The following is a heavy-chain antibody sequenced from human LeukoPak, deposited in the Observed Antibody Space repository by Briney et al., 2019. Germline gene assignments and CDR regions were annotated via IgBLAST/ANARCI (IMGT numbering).Heavy chain of an antibody. Sequence: PGGSLRLSCAASGFTFSSYAMSWVHQAPGKGLELVSAISGSGGSTYYADSVKGRFTISRDNSKNTLYLQMNSLRAEDTAVYYCAKDGYSSGWYWFDPWGQGTLVTVSS. J-gene: IGHJ5*02. V-gene: IGHV3-23*01. CDR2: ISGSGGST. CDR3: AKDGYSSGWYWFDP. CDR1: GFTFSSYA. D-gene: IGHD6-19*01.